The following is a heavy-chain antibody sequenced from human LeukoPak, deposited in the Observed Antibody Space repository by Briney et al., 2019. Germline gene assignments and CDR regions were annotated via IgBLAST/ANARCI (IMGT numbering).Heavy chain of an antibody. J-gene: IGHJ4*02. CDR2: IYNSGST. D-gene: IGHD1-7*01. V-gene: IGHV4-39*01. CDR1: SGSVSSTIYY. Sequence: SETLSLTCTVSSGSVSSTIYYWGWILQPPGKGLEWIGSIYNSGSTYYNPALKSRVTMSVDTSKNQFSLQLTSVTAADTAVYYCAMGGNYGIDYWGQGTLITVSS. CDR3: AMGGNYGIDY.